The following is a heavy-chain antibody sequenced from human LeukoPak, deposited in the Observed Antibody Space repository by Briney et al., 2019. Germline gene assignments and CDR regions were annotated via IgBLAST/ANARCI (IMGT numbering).Heavy chain of an antibody. CDR1: GYTFTSYG. J-gene: IGHJ5*02. D-gene: IGHD6-13*01. CDR3: ARGVGSGVAAAGA. CDR2: IIPILGIA. Sequence: ASVKVSCKASGYTFTSYGISWVRQAPGQGLEWMGRIIPILGIANYAQKFQGRVTITADKSTSTAYMELSSLRSEDTAVYYCARGVGSGVAAAGAWGQGTLVTVSS. V-gene: IGHV1-69*04.